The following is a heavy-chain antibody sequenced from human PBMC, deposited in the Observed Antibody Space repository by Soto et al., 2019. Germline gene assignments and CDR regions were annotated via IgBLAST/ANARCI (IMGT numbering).Heavy chain of an antibody. CDR2: IIPIFGTA. CDR1: GGTFSSYA. Sequence: QVQLVQSGAEVKKPGSSVKVSCKASGGTFSSYAISWVRQAPGQGLEWMGGIIPIFGTANYAQKFQGRVTITADIPRSTAYRELGSLRSGDTAVYYCAREGGVGATTGWDWGQGTLVTVSS. D-gene: IGHD1-26*01. V-gene: IGHV1-69*06. J-gene: IGHJ4*02. CDR3: AREGGVGATTGWD.